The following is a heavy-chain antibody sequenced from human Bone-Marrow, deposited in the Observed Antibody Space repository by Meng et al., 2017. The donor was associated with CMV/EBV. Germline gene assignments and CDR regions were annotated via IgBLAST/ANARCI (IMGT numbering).Heavy chain of an antibody. J-gene: IGHJ6*02. Sequence: ASVKVSCKASGYTFTSYGISWVRQAPGQGLEWMGWISAYNGNTNYAQKFQGRVTMTRDTSISTAYMELSRLRSDDTAVYYCARDVAAAGPWGQGTTVTVSS. D-gene: IGHD6-13*01. CDR3: ARDVAAAGP. CDR2: ISAYNGNT. CDR1: GYTFTSYG. V-gene: IGHV1-18*01.